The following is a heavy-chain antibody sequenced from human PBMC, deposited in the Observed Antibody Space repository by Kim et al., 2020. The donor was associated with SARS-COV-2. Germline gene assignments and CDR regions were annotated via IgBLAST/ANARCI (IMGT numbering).Heavy chain of an antibody. V-gene: IGHV4-61*01. CDR3: ARVHDYGDYGNYYGMDV. CDR1: GGSVSSGSYY. D-gene: IGHD4-17*01. CDR2: IYYSGST. J-gene: IGHJ6*02. Sequence: SETLSLTCTVSGGSVSSGSYYWSWIRQPPGKGLEWIGYIYYSGSTNYNSSLKSRVTISVDTSKNQFSLKLSSVTAADTAVYYCARVHDYGDYGNYYGMDVWGQGTTVTVSS.